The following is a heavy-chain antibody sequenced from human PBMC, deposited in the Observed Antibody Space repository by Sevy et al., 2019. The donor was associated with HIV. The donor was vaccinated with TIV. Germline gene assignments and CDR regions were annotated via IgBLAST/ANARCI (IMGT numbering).Heavy chain of an antibody. J-gene: IGHJ5*02. V-gene: IGHV3-30-3*01. CDR1: GFTFSSYA. Sequence: GGSLRLSCAASGFTFSSYAMSWVRQAPGKGLEWVALISYDGSNKNYADSVKGRFTISRDNSKNTLYLQMNSLRAEDTAVYYCARDQHDYGGNLRTGWFDPWGQGTLVTVSS. D-gene: IGHD4-17*01. CDR2: ISYDGSNK. CDR3: ARDQHDYGGNLRTGWFDP.